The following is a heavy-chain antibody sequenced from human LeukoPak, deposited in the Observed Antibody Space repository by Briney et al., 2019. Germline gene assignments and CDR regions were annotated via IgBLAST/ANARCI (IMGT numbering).Heavy chain of an antibody. CDR3: AKDDDFWSGYYTFDY. D-gene: IGHD3-3*01. V-gene: IGHV3-30*02. CDR2: IRFDGSNE. Sequence: GGSLRLSCAASGFTFSSHGMHWVRQAPGKGLEWVALIRFDGSNEYYADSVKGRFTISRDNSKNTLYLQMNSLRAEDTAVYYCAKDDDFWSGYYTFDYWGQGTLVTVSS. J-gene: IGHJ4*02. CDR1: GFTFSSHG.